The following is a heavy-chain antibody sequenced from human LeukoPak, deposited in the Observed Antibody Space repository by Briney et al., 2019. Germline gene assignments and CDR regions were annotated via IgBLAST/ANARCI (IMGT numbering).Heavy chain of an antibody. CDR2: ISSSSRTR. CDR1: GFNFSTYN. CDR3: VRESIGFDY. V-gene: IGHV3-48*04. D-gene: IGHD2-15*01. J-gene: IGHJ4*02. Sequence: GGSLRLSCAASGFNFSTYNVNWSRQAPGRGRDWVSYISSSSRTRYYADSVKGRFTISRDNAKDSLYLQMNSLRAEDTAVYYCVRESIGFDYWGQGTLVTVSS.